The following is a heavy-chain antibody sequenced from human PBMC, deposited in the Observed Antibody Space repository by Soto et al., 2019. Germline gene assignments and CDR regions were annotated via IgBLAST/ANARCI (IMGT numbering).Heavy chain of an antibody. D-gene: IGHD2-8*01. CDR1: GYTFTSYG. Sequence: EASVKVSCKPSGYTFTSYGISWVRQAPGQGLEWMGWISAYNGNTNYAQKLQGRVTMTTDTSNNQLSLQLNSVTPDDTAVYYCARLIGNSWLDSWGQGTLVTVSS. CDR2: ISAYNGNT. V-gene: IGHV1-18*01. J-gene: IGHJ5*01. CDR3: ARLIGNSWLDS.